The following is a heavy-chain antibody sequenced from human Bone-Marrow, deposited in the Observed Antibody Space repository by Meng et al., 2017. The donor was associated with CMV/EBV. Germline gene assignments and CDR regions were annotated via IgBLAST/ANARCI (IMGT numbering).Heavy chain of an antibody. Sequence: ASVKVSCKASGYTFTSHYMHWVRQAPGQGLEWMGIINPSGGSTSYAQKFQGRVTMPRDTSTSTVYMELSSQRSEDMAGYYCAREHSKGTSDYWGQGTLVTVSS. D-gene: IGHD4-11*01. CDR2: INPSGGST. V-gene: IGHV1-46*01. CDR1: GYTFTSHY. J-gene: IGHJ4*02. CDR3: AREHSKGTSDY.